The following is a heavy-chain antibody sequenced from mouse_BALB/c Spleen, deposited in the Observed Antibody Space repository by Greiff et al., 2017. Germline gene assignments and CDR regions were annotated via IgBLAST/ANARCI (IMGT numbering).Heavy chain of an antibody. J-gene: IGHJ3*01. V-gene: IGHV5-6-5*01. CDR2: ISSGGST. CDR1: GFTFSSYA. CDR3: ARGDRWFAY. Sequence: EVKLMESGGGLVKPGGSLKLSCAASGFTFSSYAMSWVRQTPEKRLEWVASISSGGSTYYPDSVKGRFTISRDNARNILYLQMSSLRSEDTAMYYCARGDRWFAYWGQGTLVTVSA.